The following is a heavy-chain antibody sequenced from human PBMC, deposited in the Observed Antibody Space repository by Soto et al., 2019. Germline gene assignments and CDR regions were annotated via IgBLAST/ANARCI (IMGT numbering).Heavy chain of an antibody. CDR1: GYTFTSYD. Sequence: QVQLVQSGAEVKKPGASVKVSCKASGYTFTSYDINWVRQATGQGLEWMVWMNPNSGNTGYAQKFQGRVTMTRNTAISTAYMELSSLRSEDTAVYYCARGPWSYFWSGYYDHWFDPWGQGTLVTVAS. D-gene: IGHD3-3*01. CDR3: ARGPWSYFWSGYYDHWFDP. CDR2: MNPNSGNT. J-gene: IGHJ5*02. V-gene: IGHV1-8*01.